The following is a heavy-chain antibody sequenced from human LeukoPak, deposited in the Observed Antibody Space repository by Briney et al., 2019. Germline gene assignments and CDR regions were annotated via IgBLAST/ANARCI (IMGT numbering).Heavy chain of an antibody. Sequence: ASVKVSCKVSGYTLTELSMHWVRQAPGKGLEWMGGFDPEDGETIYAQKFQGRVTMTEDTSTDTVYMELSSLRSEDTAVYCCARGGYYDILTGYYTSWFDPWGQGTLVTVSS. J-gene: IGHJ5*02. CDR2: FDPEDGET. CDR3: ARGGYYDILTGYYTSWFDP. CDR1: GYTLTELS. V-gene: IGHV1-24*01. D-gene: IGHD3-9*01.